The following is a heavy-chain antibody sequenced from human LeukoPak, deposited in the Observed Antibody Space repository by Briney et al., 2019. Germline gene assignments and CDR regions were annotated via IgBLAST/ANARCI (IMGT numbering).Heavy chain of an antibody. D-gene: IGHD5-12*01. J-gene: IGHJ4*02. CDR3: ATGIIATTRVDY. Sequence: ASVKISCKVSGYTFTDHYLHWVQQAPGKGLEWVGLVDPEDGKTTYAEEFQGRVTITADTSTATAYMELSSLRSEDTAVYYCATGIIATTRVDYWGQGTLVTVSS. V-gene: IGHV1-69-2*01. CDR1: GYTFTDHY. CDR2: VDPEDGKT.